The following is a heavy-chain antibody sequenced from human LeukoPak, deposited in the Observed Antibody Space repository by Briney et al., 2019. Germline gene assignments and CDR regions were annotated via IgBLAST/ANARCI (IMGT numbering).Heavy chain of an antibody. CDR3: ARDPAFWAMGNN. CDR1: GYTFTGYY. V-gene: IGHV1-2*02. J-gene: IGHJ4*02. CDR2: INPNSGGT. Sequence: ASVKVSCKASGYTFTGYYMHWVQQAPGQGLEWMGWINPNSGGTNYAQKFQGRVTMTRDTSISTAYMELSRLRSDDTAVYYCARDPAFWAMGNNWGQGTLVTVSS. D-gene: IGHD3-16*01.